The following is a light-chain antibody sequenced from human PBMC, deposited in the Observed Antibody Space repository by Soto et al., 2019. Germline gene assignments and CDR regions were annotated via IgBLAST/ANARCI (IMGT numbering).Light chain of an antibody. CDR2: HVT. Sequence: QSALTQPASVSGSPGQSITISCTGTSSDVGGYNYVSWYQQHPGKVPKLMIYHVTNRPSGLSNRFSGSKSGNTASLTISGLQVEDEHDYYCSSYAGRSTFVFGSGTKVTVL. V-gene: IGLV2-14*01. CDR3: SSYAGRSTFV. CDR1: SSDVGGYNY. J-gene: IGLJ1*01.